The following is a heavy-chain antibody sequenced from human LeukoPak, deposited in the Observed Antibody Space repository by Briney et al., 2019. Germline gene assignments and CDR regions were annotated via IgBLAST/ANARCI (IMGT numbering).Heavy chain of an antibody. Sequence: SATLSLTFTVSGGSLIISSYYWGWIRQPPGKGLEWVGSIYYSGSAYYNPSLKSRVTISVDTSKNQFSLKLSSVTAADTAVYYCARRDFGTTGTGAFDIWGQGTVVTVSS. CDR1: GGSLIISSYY. J-gene: IGHJ3*02. CDR2: IYYSGSA. D-gene: IGHD1-1*01. V-gene: IGHV4-39*01. CDR3: ARRDFGTTGTGAFDI.